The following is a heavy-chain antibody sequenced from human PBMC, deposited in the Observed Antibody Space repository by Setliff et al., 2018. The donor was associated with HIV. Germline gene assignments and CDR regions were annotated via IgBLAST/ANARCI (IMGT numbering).Heavy chain of an antibody. CDR2: IKEDGGET. CDR3: ARVVATSDY. Sequence: PGGSLRLSCAASGFTFRSYWLSWVRQAPGKGLEWVASIKEDGGETYYVDSVKGRFTISRDNAKNSLFLQVNSLRAEDTAVYYCARVVATSDYWGQGTLVTVSS. CDR1: GFTFRSYW. J-gene: IGHJ4*02. D-gene: IGHD5-12*01. V-gene: IGHV3-7*01.